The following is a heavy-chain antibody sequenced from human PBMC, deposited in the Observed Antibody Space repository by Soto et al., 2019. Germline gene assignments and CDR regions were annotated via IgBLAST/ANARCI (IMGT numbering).Heavy chain of an antibody. CDR2: IYYSGST. Sequence: SETLSLTCTVSGGSISSTNYYWSWIRQPPGKGLEWIGYIYYSGSTNYNPSLKSRVTISVDTSKNQFSLKLSSVTAADTAVYYCARVPPIYGDYGLSREDYWGQGTLVTSPQ. CDR3: ARVPPIYGDYGLSREDY. V-gene: IGHV4-61*01. J-gene: IGHJ4*02. D-gene: IGHD4-17*01. CDR1: GGSISSTNYY.